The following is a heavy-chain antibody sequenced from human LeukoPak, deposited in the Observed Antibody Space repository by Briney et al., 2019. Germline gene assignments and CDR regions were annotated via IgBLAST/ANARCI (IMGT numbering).Heavy chain of an antibody. CDR1: GFTFSSYG. CDR3: ARASLYASNFNY. J-gene: IGHJ4*02. Sequence: GGSLRLSCAASGFTFSSYGMHWVRQAPGKGLEWVAFIRYDGSNKYYADSVKGRFTISRDSSKNTMYLQMNSLRAEDTAVYYCARASLYASNFNYWGQGPLVTVSS. V-gene: IGHV3-30*02. D-gene: IGHD2/OR15-2a*01. CDR2: IRYDGSNK.